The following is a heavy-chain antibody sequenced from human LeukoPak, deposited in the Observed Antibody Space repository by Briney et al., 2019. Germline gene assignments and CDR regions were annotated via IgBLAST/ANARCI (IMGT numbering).Heavy chain of an antibody. J-gene: IGHJ4*02. CDR1: GFTFDDYA. Sequence: GRSLRLSCAASGFTFDDYAMTWVRQAPGKGLEWVSAISGSGGSTSYADSVKGRFTISRDNSKNTLYLQMNSLRAEDTAVYYCAKDLLAAAASGGVGVFFYFDYWGQGTLVTVSS. D-gene: IGHD6-13*01. CDR2: ISGSGGST. CDR3: AKDLLAAAASGGVGVFFYFDY. V-gene: IGHV3-23*01.